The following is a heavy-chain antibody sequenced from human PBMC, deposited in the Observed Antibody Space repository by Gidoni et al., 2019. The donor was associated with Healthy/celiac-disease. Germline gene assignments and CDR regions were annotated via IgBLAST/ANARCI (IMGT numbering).Heavy chain of an antibody. J-gene: IGHJ6*02. CDR1: GYSISSGYY. V-gene: IGHV4-38-2*02. D-gene: IGHD3-10*01. CDR3: ARGGGSGSYGGMDV. Sequence: QVQLQESGPGLVKPSETLSLTCTVSGYSISSGYYWGWIRQPPGKGLEWIGSIYHSGSTYYNPSRKSRVTIAVDTSKNQFSLKLSSVTAADTAVYYCARGGGSGSYGGMDVWGQGTTVTVSS. CDR2: IYHSGST.